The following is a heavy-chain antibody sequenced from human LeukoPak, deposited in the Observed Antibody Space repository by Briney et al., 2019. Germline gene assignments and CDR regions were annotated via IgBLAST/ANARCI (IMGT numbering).Heavy chain of an antibody. J-gene: IGHJ6*02. CDR3: ARPMTENYYYYGMDV. Sequence: ASVKVSCKASGYTFTSYDINWVRQAAGQGREWMGWMNPNSGNTGYAQKFQGRVTMTRNTSISTAYMELNSLRSEDTAVYYCARPMTENYYYYGMDVWGQGTTVTVSS. V-gene: IGHV1-8*01. CDR2: MNPNSGNT. CDR1: GYTFTSYD.